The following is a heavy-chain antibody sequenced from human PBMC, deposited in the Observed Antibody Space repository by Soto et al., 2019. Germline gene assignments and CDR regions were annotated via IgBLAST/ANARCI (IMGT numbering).Heavy chain of an antibody. D-gene: IGHD5-12*01. CDR2: IKQDGSEK. V-gene: IGHV3-7*01. CDR1: GFTFSSYW. CDR3: ARGLVATTFNYYYYYYMDV. J-gene: IGHJ6*03. Sequence: GGSLRLSCAASGFTFSSYWMSWVRQAPGKGLEWVANIKQDGSEKYYVDSVKGRFTISRDNAKNSLYLQMNSLRAEDTAVYYCARGLVATTFNYYYYYYMDVWGKGTTVTVSS.